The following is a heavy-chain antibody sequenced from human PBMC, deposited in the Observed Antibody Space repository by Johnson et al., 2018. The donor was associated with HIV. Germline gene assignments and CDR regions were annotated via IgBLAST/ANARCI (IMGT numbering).Heavy chain of an antibody. CDR2: IWYDGSNK. Sequence: QEQLVESGGGVVQPGKSLRLSCAASGFTFSGYAIHWVRQAPGKGLEWVAVIWYDGSNKYYADSVKGRFTISRDNSKNTMYLQMNSLRAEDTALYYCARDRDLGRAFDIWGQGTMVTVSS. V-gene: IGHV3-33*01. D-gene: IGHD1-26*01. CDR1: GFTFSGYA. CDR3: ARDRDLGRAFDI. J-gene: IGHJ3*02.